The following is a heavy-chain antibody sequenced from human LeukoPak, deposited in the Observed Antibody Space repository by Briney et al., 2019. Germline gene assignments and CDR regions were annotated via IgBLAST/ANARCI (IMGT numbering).Heavy chain of an antibody. CDR2: IIPIFGTA. CDR1: GGTFSSYA. D-gene: IGHD3-10*01. Sequence: ASVKVSCTASGGTFSSYAISWVRQAPGQGLEWMGGIIPIFGTANYAQKFQGRVTITADESTSTAYMELSSLRSEDTAVYYCASPHCYGSGRGYGAFDIWGQGTMVTVSS. CDR3: ASPHCYGSGRGYGAFDI. V-gene: IGHV1-69*13. J-gene: IGHJ3*02.